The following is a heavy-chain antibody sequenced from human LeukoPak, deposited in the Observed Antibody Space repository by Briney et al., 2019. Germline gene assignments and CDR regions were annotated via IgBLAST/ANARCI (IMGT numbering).Heavy chain of an antibody. CDR1: GFTFSDYY. CDR3: ARDGYSYGYYGMDV. J-gene: IGHJ6*02. Sequence: GGSLRLSCAASGFTFSDYYMSWIRQAPGKGLEWVSYISSSSSYIYYADSVKGRFTISRDNAKNSLYLQMNSLRAEDTAVYYCARDGYSYGYYGMDVWGQGTTVTVSS. D-gene: IGHD5-18*01. V-gene: IGHV3-11*06. CDR2: ISSSSSYI.